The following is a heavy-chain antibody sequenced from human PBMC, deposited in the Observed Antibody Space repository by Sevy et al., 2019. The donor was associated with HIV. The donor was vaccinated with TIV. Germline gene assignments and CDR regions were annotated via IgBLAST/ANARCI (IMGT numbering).Heavy chain of an antibody. CDR3: AREGGVATTGDHDAFDI. CDR2: IIPIFGTP. D-gene: IGHD7-27*01. CDR1: GDTFSTYG. V-gene: IGHV1-69*13. Sequence: ASVKVSCKASGDTFSTYGLSWVRQAPGQGLVWMGGIIPIFGTPNYAQKFQGRVTITADESASTAYMELSSLRSEDTALYYCAREGGVATTGDHDAFDIWGHGTLVTVSS. J-gene: IGHJ3*02.